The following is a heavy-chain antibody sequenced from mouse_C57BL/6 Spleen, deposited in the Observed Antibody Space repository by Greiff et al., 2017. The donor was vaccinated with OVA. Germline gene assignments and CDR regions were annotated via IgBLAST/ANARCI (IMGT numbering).Heavy chain of an antibody. V-gene: IGHV1-81*01. CDR3: ARKGVYDYDGRLAMDY. J-gene: IGHJ4*01. Sequence: QVQLQQSGAELARPGASVKLSCKASGYTFTSYGISWVKQRTGQGLEWIGEIYPRSGNTYYNEKFKGKATLTADKSSSTAYMELRSLTSEDSAVYFCARKGVYDYDGRLAMDYWGQGTSVTVSS. CDR2: IYPRSGNT. D-gene: IGHD2-4*01. CDR1: GYTFTSYG.